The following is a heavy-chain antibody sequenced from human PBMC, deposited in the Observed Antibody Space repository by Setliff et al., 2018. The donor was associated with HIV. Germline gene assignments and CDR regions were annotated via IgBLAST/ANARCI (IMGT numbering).Heavy chain of an antibody. D-gene: IGHD2-15*01. J-gene: IGHJ3*02. CDR3: ARHSCGTTACYGPDM. V-gene: IGHV4-39*01. Sequence: SETLSLTCTVSGGPITTSTYYWGWIRQPPGKGLEYIGNIYQSGTTYYNSSLSSRVTMSLDTSKNQVSLRLSSVTPADTAVYYCARHSCGTTACYGPDMWGPGTMVTVSS. CDR2: IYQSGTT. CDR1: GGPITTSTYY.